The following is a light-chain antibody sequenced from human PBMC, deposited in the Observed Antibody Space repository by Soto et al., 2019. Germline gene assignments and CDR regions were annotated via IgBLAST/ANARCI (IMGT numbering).Light chain of an antibody. J-gene: IGLJ2*01. CDR3: SSYTSSNTAS. CDR2: DVS. CDR1: SGDIGTYNY. V-gene: IGLV2-14*03. Sequence: QSALTQPASVSGSPGQSITVSCTGTSGDIGTYNYVSWYQQHPDKAPKLIIYDVSNRPSGVSNRFSGSKSGNTASLTISGLQAEDEAHYYCSSYTSSNTASFGGGTKVTVL.